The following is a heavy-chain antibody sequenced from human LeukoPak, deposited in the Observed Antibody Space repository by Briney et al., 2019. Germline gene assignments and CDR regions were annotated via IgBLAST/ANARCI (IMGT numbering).Heavy chain of an antibody. J-gene: IGHJ2*01. CDR3: ARESTGWYFDL. D-gene: IGHD2-2*01. CDR2: ISFDGSNE. Sequence: SGGSLRLSCAASGFTFSNYAVHWVRQAPGKGLEWVGIISFDGSNEYYADSVKGRFTISRDNSKNTLYLQMNSLRTDDTALYYCARESTGWYFDLWGRGTLVTVSS. CDR1: GFTFSNYA. V-gene: IGHV3-30*04.